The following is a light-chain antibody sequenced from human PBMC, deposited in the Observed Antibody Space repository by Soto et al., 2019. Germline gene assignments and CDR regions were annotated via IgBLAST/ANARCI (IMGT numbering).Light chain of an antibody. CDR2: TDD. CDR3: STWDASLYGPV. J-gene: IGLJ3*02. Sequence: QTVVTQPPSVSGTPGQRVTISCSGSSSNVGTNTVHWYQHLPGTAPKLLIYTDDQRPSGVPDRFSGSRSGASASLAISGLQSEDEADYYCSTWDASLYGPVFGGGTKLTVL. V-gene: IGLV1-44*01. CDR1: SSNVGTNT.